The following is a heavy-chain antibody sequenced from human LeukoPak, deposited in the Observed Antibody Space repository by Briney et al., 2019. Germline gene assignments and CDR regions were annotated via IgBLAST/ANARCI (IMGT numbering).Heavy chain of an antibody. D-gene: IGHD4-23*01. V-gene: IGHV4-38-2*02. J-gene: IGHJ4*02. CDR3: TRVAYGDNSKHFDY. Sequence: SETLSLTCTVSGYSISSGYYWGWIRQPPGKGLEWIGSIYHSGSTYYNPSLKSRVTISVDTSKNQFSLKLSSVTAADTAVYYCTRVAYGDNSKHFDYWGQGTLVTVSS. CDR1: GYSISSGYY. CDR2: IYHSGST.